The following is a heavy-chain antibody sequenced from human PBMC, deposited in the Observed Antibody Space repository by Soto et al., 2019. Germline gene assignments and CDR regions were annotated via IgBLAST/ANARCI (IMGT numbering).Heavy chain of an antibody. J-gene: IGHJ6*02. Sequence: QLQLQESGPGLVKPSETLSLTCTSSGDSISDSSFYWAWIRQPPGKGLEWIGSIYYKGYTKYNPSLEGRVTITVDTSRNQFSLRLSSGTAADTAVYFCARHPDYGGNYYYYGMDVWGPGTTVIVSS. CDR2: IYYKGYT. D-gene: IGHD4-17*01. CDR3: ARHPDYGGNYYYYGMDV. V-gene: IGHV4-39*01. CDR1: GDSISDSSFY.